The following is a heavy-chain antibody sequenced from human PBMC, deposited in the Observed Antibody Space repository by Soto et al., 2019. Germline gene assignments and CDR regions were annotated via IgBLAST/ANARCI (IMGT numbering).Heavy chain of an antibody. CDR1: GYSFTSYW. D-gene: IGHD3-22*01. V-gene: IGHV5-10-1*01. CDR3: ARQYDSSGYYPHEGGAFDI. J-gene: IGHJ3*02. Sequence: GESLKISCKGSGYSFTSYWISWVRQMPGKGLEWMGRIDPSDSYTNYSPSFQGHVTISADKSISTAYLQWSSLKASDTAMYYCARQYDSSGYYPHEGGAFDIWGQGTMVTVSS. CDR2: IDPSDSYT.